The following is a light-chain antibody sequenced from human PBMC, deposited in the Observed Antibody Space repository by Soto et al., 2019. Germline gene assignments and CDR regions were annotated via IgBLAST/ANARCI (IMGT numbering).Light chain of an antibody. CDR3: QSFHSSTVL. CDR1: SGSIASNY. Sequence: NFMLTQPHSVSESPGKTVTISCTRSSGSIASNYVQWYQQRPGSAPTPVIYEHNRRPSGVPDRFSGSIDSSSDSASLTISGLKTEDEADYYFQSFHSSTVLFGGGTKLTVL. V-gene: IGLV6-57*04. CDR2: EHN. J-gene: IGLJ2*01.